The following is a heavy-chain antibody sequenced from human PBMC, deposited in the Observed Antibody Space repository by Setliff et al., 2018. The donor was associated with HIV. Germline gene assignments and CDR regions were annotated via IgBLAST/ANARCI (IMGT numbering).Heavy chain of an antibody. Sequence: ASVKVSCKASGYTFTSYAMHWVRQAPGQRLEWMGWINAGNGNTKYSQKFQGRVTITRDTSASTAYMELSSLKSEDTAVYYCARDRQDYSAGSYIYYFDYWGQGTLVTVSS. D-gene: IGHD3-10*01. J-gene: IGHJ4*02. CDR1: GYTFTSYA. CDR2: INAGNGNT. CDR3: ARDRQDYSAGSYIYYFDY. V-gene: IGHV1-3*01.